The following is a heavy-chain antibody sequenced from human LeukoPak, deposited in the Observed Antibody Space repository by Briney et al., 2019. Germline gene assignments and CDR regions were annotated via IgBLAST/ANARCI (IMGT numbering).Heavy chain of an antibody. V-gene: IGHV1-46*01. CDR2: INPSGGST. J-gene: IGHJ4*02. CDR3: ARSSPGAKGPFDY. Sequence: ASVKVSCKASGYTFTSYYMHWVRQAPGQGLEWMGIINPSGGSTSYAQKFQGRVTMTRDMSTSTVYMELSSLRSEDTAAYYCARSSPGAKGPFDYWGQGTLVTVSS. D-gene: IGHD1-26*01. CDR1: GYTFTSYY.